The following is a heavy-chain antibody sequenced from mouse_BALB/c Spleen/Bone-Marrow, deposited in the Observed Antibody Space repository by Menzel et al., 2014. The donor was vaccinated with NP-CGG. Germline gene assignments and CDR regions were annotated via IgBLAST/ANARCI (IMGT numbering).Heavy chain of an antibody. V-gene: IGHV5-17*02. Sequence: EVMLVESGGGLVQPGGSRKLPCAASGFTFSSFGMHWVRQAPEKGLEWVAYISDGSSPIYYADTVKGRFTISRDNPKNTLFLQMTSLRSEDTAMYYCARKGAMITHYYAMDYWGQGTSVTVSS. CDR2: ISDGSSPI. CDR3: ARKGAMITHYYAMDY. CDR1: GFTFSSFG. D-gene: IGHD2-4*01. J-gene: IGHJ4*01.